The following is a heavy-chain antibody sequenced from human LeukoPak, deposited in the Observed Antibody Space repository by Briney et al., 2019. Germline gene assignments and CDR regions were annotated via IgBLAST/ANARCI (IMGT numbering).Heavy chain of an antibody. Sequence: ASVKVSCQALGYTFTDHYFHWLRQAPGQGIEWMGWIHPGRGDTNIAQKFQGRVSLTRDMSISTAYMELSRLTSDDTAVYYCARDHKWGPDYWGQGTLV. CDR2: IHPGRGDT. D-gene: IGHD7-27*01. J-gene: IGHJ4*01. V-gene: IGHV1-2*02. CDR3: ARDHKWGPDY. CDR1: GYTFTDHY.